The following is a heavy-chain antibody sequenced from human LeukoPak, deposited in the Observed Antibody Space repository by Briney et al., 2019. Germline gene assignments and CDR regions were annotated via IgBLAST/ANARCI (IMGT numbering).Heavy chain of an antibody. CDR2: ISGSGGST. J-gene: IGHJ4*02. CDR3: AKVIPGYDSSGYHDY. V-gene: IGHV3-23*01. D-gene: IGHD3-22*01. CDR1: GFTFSNYA. Sequence: PGGSLRLSCVASGFTFSNYAMSWVRQAPGKGLEWVSAISGSGGSTYYADSVKGRFTISRDNSKSTLYLQMNSLRAEDTAVYYCAKVIPGYDSSGYHDYWGQGTLVTVSS.